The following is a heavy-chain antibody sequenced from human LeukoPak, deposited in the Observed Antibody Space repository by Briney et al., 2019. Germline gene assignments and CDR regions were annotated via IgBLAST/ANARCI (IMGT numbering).Heavy chain of an antibody. CDR1: GFTFSSYS. J-gene: IGHJ4*02. V-gene: IGHV3-21*01. CDR2: ISSSSRYI. CDR3: AFRYYYDSSGGELDY. Sequence: GGSLRLSCAASGFTFSSYSMNWVRQAPGKGLEWVSSISSSSRYIYYADSVKGRFTISRDNAKNSLYLQMNSLRAEDTAVYYCAFRYYYDSSGGELDYWGQGTLVTVSS. D-gene: IGHD3-22*01.